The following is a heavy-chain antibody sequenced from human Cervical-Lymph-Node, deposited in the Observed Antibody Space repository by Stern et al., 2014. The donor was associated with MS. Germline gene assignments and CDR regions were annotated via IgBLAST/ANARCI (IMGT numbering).Heavy chain of an antibody. Sequence: QLQLQESGPGLVKPSETLSLTCTVSGGSMKSYHWGWIRQSPGKGLDWIGTIYYSGSTYYNPSPKSRVTISVDSSTTPFFPRLTSVTAADTAVYYCARQGYCSGGSCYYWYFDLWGRGTLVTVSS. J-gene: IGHJ2*01. CDR3: ARQGYCSGGSCYYWYFDL. D-gene: IGHD2-15*01. CDR2: IYYSGST. CDR1: GGSMKSYH. V-gene: IGHV4-39*01.